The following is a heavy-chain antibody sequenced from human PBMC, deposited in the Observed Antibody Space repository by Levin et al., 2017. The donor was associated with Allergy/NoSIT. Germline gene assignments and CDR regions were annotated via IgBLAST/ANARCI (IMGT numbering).Heavy chain of an antibody. Sequence: SCAASGFTFSSYAMHWVRQAPGKGLEWVAVISYDGSNKYYADSVKGRFTISRDNSKNTLYLQMNSLRAEDTAVYYCARGVGGYSGYPGTYYYYGMDVWGQGTTVTVSS. CDR1: GFTFSSYA. CDR2: ISYDGSNK. D-gene: IGHD5-12*01. V-gene: IGHV3-30*04. J-gene: IGHJ6*02. CDR3: ARGVGGYSGYPGTYYYYGMDV.